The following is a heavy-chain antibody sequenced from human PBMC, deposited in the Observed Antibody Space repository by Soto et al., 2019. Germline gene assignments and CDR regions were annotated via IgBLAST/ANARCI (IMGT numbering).Heavy chain of an antibody. CDR1: GGSFSGYY. Sequence: PSETLSLTCAVYGGSFSGYYWSWIRQPPGKGLEWIVEIKHSGSTNYNPALKSRVTISVDTSKNQFSLKLSSVTAADTAVYYCARGGGVRGVIIXXYYFDXWGQGTLVTVSX. J-gene: IGHJ4*02. CDR2: IKHSGST. D-gene: IGHD3-10*01. CDR3: ARGGGVRGVIIXXYYFDX. V-gene: IGHV4-34*01.